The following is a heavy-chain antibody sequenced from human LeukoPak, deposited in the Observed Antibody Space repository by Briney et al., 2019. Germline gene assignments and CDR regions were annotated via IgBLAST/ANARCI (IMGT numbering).Heavy chain of an antibody. CDR1: GYSFTSQW. Sequence: MTGESLKISCKCSGYSFTSQWIGWVRPTPWKGLGWMGVIYSSVSEARYSPSFQGEVTISADKSISTAYLQWSSLKASDSAIYYCAILLWFGEGRGFDICGQGKMVTVSS. CDR2: IYSSVSEA. J-gene: IGHJ3*02. CDR3: AILLWFGEGRGFDI. V-gene: IGHV5-51*01. D-gene: IGHD3-10*01.